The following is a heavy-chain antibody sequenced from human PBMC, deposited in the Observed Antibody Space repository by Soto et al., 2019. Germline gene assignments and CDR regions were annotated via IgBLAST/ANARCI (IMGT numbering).Heavy chain of an antibody. CDR2: INPSGST. J-gene: IGHJ3*01. Sequence: QVQLQQWGAGLLKPSETLSLTCAVYGGSFSGYYWSWIRQPPGKGLEWIGEINPSGSTNYNPSLKSRVTISIDTSKNQFPLKLSSVTAASTAVYYYARGYTLVRAWGQGTMVTVSS. CDR3: ARGYTLVRA. D-gene: IGHD3-10*01. V-gene: IGHV4-34*01. CDR1: GGSFSGYY.